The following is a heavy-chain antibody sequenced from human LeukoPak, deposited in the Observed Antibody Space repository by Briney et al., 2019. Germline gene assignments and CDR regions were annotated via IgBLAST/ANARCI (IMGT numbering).Heavy chain of an antibody. D-gene: IGHD3-22*01. CDR3: ASADYYDSSGYLGY. V-gene: IGHV1-2*02. J-gene: IGHJ4*02. CDR1: GYTFTDYY. CDR2: INPNSGDT. Sequence: ASVKVSCKASGYTFTDYYLHWVRQAPGQGLEWMGWINPNSGDTNYAQKFQGRVTMTRDTSISTVYMELSSLRSEDTAVYYCASADYYDSSGYLGYWGQGTLVTVSS.